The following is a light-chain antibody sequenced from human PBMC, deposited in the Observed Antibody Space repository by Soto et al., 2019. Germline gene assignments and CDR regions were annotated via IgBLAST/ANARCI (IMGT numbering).Light chain of an antibody. J-gene: IGKJ3*01. CDR3: QHYNAWPPAFT. CDR1: QSLNRN. CDR2: VAS. V-gene: IGKV3D-15*01. Sequence: EILMTQSPATLSVSPGERATLSCRASQSLNRNLAWYQQKPGQAPRLIIYVASTRASGIPARFSGSGSGTEFTLTISSLQSEDFALYYCQHYNAWPPAFTFGPGTKVDL.